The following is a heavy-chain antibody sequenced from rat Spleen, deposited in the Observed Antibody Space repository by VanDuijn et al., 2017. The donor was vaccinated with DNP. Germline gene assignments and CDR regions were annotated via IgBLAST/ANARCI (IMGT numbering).Heavy chain of an antibody. Sequence: EVQLVESDGGLVQPGRSLKVSCAASGFTFSDCYMAWVRQAPTKGLEWVATISYDGSSTYYRGSVKGRFTISRDNAQNTLYLQMSKLGSEDTAIYYCTKGPNFGGYTDYFDYWGQGVMVTVSS. J-gene: IGHJ2*01. V-gene: IGHV5-29*01. CDR1: GFTFSDCY. CDR3: TKGPNFGGYTDYFDY. CDR2: ISYDGSST. D-gene: IGHD1-11*01.